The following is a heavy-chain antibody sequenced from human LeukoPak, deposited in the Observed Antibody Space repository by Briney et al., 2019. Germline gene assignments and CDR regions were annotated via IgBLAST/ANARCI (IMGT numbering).Heavy chain of an antibody. D-gene: IGHD6-19*01. CDR2: VIGSDIDT. CDR3: AKKASTVAGPDAYDI. CDR1: GFTFSNYA. V-gene: IGHV3-23*01. Sequence: GGSLRLSCVASGFTFSNYALSWVRRAPGKGLEWISAVIGSDIDTYYRDSVKGRFTISRDNSKNTVYLQMNSLRVEDTAVYYCAKKASTVAGPDAYDIWGQGTRVTVSS. J-gene: IGHJ3*02.